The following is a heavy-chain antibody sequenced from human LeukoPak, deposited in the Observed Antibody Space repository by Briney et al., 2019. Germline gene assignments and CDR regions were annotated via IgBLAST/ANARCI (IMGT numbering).Heavy chain of an antibody. J-gene: IGHJ3*02. V-gene: IGHV3-64*01. Sequence: GGSLRLSCAAPGFTFSSYAMHWVRQAPGKGLEYVSAISSNGGSTYYANSVKGRFTISRDNSKNTLYLQMGSLRAEDMAVYYCASDVAAAGWGAFDIWGQGTMVTVSS. CDR2: ISSNGGST. CDR3: ASDVAAAGWGAFDI. CDR1: GFTFSSYA. D-gene: IGHD6-13*01.